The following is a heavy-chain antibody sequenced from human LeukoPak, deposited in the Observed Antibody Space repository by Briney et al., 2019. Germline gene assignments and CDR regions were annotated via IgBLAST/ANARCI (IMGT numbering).Heavy chain of an antibody. Sequence: GGSLRLSCAASGFTISSYAMSWVRQAPGKGLEWVSGISGSGDNTYYADSVKGRFTISRDNSKNTLYVQVNSLGTEDTAAYYCAKGSYYDSSGSFYFDYWGQGTLVTVSS. D-gene: IGHD3-22*01. CDR1: GFTISSYA. J-gene: IGHJ4*02. CDR3: AKGSYYDSSGSFYFDY. V-gene: IGHV3-23*01. CDR2: ISGSGDNT.